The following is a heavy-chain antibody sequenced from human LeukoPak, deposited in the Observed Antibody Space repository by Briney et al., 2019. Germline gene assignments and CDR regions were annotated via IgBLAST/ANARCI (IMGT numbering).Heavy chain of an antibody. CDR1: GGSISSYY. CDR3: ARGAFEFYYGSGGRFDY. CDR2: IYYSGST. J-gene: IGHJ4*02. Sequence: SETLSLTCTVSGGSISSYYWSWIRQPPGKGLEWIGYIYYSGSTNYNPSLKSRVTISVDTSKNQFSLKLSSVTAADTAVYYCARGAFEFYYGSGGRFDYWGQGTLVTVSS. V-gene: IGHV4-59*01. D-gene: IGHD3-10*01.